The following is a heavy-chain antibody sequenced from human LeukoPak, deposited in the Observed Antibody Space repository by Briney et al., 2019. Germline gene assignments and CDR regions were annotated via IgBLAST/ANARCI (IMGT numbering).Heavy chain of an antibody. CDR1: GYTFTSYG. D-gene: IGHD3-3*01. CDR2: ISAYNGNT. Sequence: ASVKVSCKASGYTFTSYGISWVRQAPGQGLEWMGWISAYNGNTNYAQKLQGRVTMTTDTSMSTAYMELRSLRSDDTAVYYCARWYYDFWSGYYPFDYWGQGTLVTVSS. V-gene: IGHV1-18*01. CDR3: ARWYYDFWSGYYPFDY. J-gene: IGHJ4*02.